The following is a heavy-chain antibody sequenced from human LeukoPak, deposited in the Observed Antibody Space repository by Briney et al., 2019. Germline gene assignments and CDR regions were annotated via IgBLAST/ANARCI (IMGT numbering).Heavy chain of an antibody. CDR3: ARQYYYDSSGYYYSGANSWFDP. CDR2: IYYSGST. Sequence: SETLSLTCTVSGGSISSSTYYWGWIRQPPGKGLEWIGSIYYSGSTYYNPSLKSRVTISVDTSKNQFSLKLSSVTAADTAMYYCARQYYYDSSGYYYSGANSWFDPWGQGTLVTVSS. D-gene: IGHD3-22*01. J-gene: IGHJ5*02. V-gene: IGHV4-39*01. CDR1: GGSISSSTYY.